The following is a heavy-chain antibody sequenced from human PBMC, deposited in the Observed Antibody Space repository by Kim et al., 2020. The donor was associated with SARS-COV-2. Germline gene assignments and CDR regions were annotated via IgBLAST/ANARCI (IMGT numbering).Heavy chain of an antibody. CDR2: IGGSCGST. CDR1: GFTFSNCA. D-gene: IGHD3-10*01. V-gene: IGHV3-23*01. CDR3: AKGTRSESYSPDY. Sequence: GGSLRLSCAASGFTFSNCAMNWVRQAPGKGLEWVSGIGGSCGSTYFADSVKGRFTISRDNSKNTLYLQMNSLRVEDTAVYYCAKGTRSESYSPDYWGQGTLVTVSS. J-gene: IGHJ4*02.